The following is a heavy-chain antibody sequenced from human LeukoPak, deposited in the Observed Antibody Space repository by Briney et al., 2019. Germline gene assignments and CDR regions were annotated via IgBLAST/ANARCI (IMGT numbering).Heavy chain of an antibody. V-gene: IGHV4-39*07. J-gene: IGHJ6*03. CDR2: ISYSGTT. CDR1: GGSISSTSYY. D-gene: IGHD4-17*01. CDR3: AKVSKPATVTTSYYMDV. Sequence: SETLSLTCTVSGGSISSTSYYWGWIRQPPGKGLEWIGSISYSGTTYYNPSLKSRVTISADTSKNQFSLKLSSVTAADTAVYYCAKVSKPATVTTSYYMDVWGKGTTVTISS.